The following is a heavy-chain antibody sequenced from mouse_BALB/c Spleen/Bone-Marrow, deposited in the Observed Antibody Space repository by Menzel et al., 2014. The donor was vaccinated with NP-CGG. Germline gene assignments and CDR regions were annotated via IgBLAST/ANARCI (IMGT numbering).Heavy chain of an antibody. D-gene: IGHD2-14*01. J-gene: IGHJ3*01. Sequence: VQLQQSGAELVRPGTSVKVSCKASGYAFTNYLIEWVKQRPGQGLEWIGVINPGSGGTNYNEKFKGKATLTADKSSSTAYMQLSSLTSDDSAVYFCARGDYRYDGFAYWGQGTLVTVS. CDR2: INPGSGGT. CDR1: GYAFTNYL. V-gene: IGHV1-54*01. CDR3: ARGDYRYDGFAY.